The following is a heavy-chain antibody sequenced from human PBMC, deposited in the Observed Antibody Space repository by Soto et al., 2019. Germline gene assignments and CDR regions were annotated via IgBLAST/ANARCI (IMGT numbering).Heavy chain of an antibody. V-gene: IGHV4-30-4*01. CDR2: IYYSGST. D-gene: IGHD6-13*01. CDR3: ARGIAAAGTSTPPGVWFDP. J-gene: IGHJ5*02. CDR1: GGSISSGDYY. Sequence: SETLSLTCTVSGGSISSGDYYWSWIRQPPGKGLEWIGYIYYSGSTYYNPSLKSRVTISVDTSKNQFSLKLSSVTAADTAVYYCARGIAAAGTSTPPGVWFDPWGQGTLVTVSS.